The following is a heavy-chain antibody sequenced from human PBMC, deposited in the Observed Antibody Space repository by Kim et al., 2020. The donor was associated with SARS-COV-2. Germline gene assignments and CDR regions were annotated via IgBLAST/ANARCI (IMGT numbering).Heavy chain of an antibody. Sequence: YYSGSTYYNPSLKSRVTISVDTSKNQFSLKLSSVTAADTAVYYCARTGDYWGQGTLVTVSS. J-gene: IGHJ4*02. CDR3: ARTGDY. V-gene: IGHV4-39*01. CDR2: YYSGST.